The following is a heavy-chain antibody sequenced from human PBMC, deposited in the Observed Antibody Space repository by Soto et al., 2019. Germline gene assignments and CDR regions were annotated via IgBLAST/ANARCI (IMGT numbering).Heavy chain of an antibody. V-gene: IGHV3-7*02. CDR2: INQDGSAE. J-gene: IGHJ4*02. CDR1: GFTFSSYW. Sequence: EVQLVESGGGLVQPGGSLRVSCAASGFTFSSYWMSWVRQAPGKGLEWVANINQDGSAEYYVASVKGRFTISRDNAKNSLYLQMNSPRDEDTAVYYCAKLYCGGGSCDSRFDNWGQGTLVTVSS. D-gene: IGHD2-15*01. CDR3: AKLYCGGGSCDSRFDN.